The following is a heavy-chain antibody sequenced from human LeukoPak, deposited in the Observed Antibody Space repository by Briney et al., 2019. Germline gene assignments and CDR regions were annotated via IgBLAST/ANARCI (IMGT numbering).Heavy chain of an antibody. CDR2: IYYSGST. CDR3: ARTRYYYNSWSYGAPYYFDY. J-gene: IGHJ4*02. Sequence: PETLSLTCTVSGGSISSYYWSWIRQPPGKGLEWSGYIYYSGSTYYNPSLKSRVTISVDTSKNQFSLKLSSVTAADTAVYYCARTRYYYNSWSYGAPYYFDYWGQGTLVTVSS. D-gene: IGHD3-10*01. CDR1: GGSISSYY. V-gene: IGHV4-59*08.